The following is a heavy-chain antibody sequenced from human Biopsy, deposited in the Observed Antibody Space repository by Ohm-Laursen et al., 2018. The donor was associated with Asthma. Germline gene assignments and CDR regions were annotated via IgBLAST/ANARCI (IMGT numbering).Heavy chain of an antibody. CDR3: VRGSSSWHHGPFHYYYGLDV. V-gene: IGHV4-39*01. J-gene: IGHJ6*02. CDR1: GGYMRSGNYY. Sequence: SETLSLTWTVSGGYMRSGNYYWGWIRQPPGKGLEWIGSIYYSGTTYYNPSLESRVTVSADTSKNQFSLKLTSGTAADTAVYYCVRGSSSWHHGPFHYYYGLDVWGQGTTATVSS. D-gene: IGHD6-13*01. CDR2: IYYSGTT.